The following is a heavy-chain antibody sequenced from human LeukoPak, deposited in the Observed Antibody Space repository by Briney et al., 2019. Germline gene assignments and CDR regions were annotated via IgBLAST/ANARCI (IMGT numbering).Heavy chain of an antibody. CDR3: ARVPIAAAGIGY. Sequence: GGSLRLSCAASGFTFSSYSMNWVRRAPGKGLEWVSSISSSSSYIYYADSVKGRFTISRDNAKNSLYLQMNSLRAEDTAVYYCARVPIAAAGIGYWGQGTLVTVSS. J-gene: IGHJ4*02. V-gene: IGHV3-21*01. CDR2: ISSSSSYI. D-gene: IGHD6-13*01. CDR1: GFTFSSYS.